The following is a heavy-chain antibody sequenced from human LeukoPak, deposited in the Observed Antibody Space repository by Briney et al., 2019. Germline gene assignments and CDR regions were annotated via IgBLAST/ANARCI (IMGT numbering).Heavy chain of an antibody. V-gene: IGHV3-30*18. J-gene: IGHJ4*02. CDR2: LSFDGSSE. D-gene: IGHD6-19*01. Sequence: GGSLRLSCAASGFAFSTYGIHWVRQAPGKGLEWVAVLSFDGSSEYYADSVKGRFTVSRDNSKNTLHLQMNSLRDEDTAVYYCAKGSGSSGWNDLLGVVDYWGQGTLVTVSS. CDR3: AKGSGSSGWNDLLGVVDY. CDR1: GFAFSTYG.